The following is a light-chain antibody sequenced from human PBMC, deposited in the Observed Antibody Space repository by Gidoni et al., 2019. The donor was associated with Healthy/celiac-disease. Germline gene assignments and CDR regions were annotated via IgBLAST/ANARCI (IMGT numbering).Light chain of an antibody. CDR1: QSISSY. CDR3: QQSYSTLYT. J-gene: IGKJ2*01. CDR2: AAS. Sequence: DIQMTQSPSSLSASVGDRVTITCRASQSISSYLNWYQQKPGKAPKLLIYAASSWKSGVPSRFSGSGSGTDFTLTISSLQPEDFATYYCQQSYSTLYTFGQGTKLDIK. V-gene: IGKV1-39*01.